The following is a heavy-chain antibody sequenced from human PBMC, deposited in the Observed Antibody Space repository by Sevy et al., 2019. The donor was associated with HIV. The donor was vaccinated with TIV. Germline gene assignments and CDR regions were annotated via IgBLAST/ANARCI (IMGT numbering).Heavy chain of an antibody. CDR3: AGRPRGYCSGGSCYGAFDI. V-gene: IGHV5-51*01. Sequence: GESLKISCKGSGYSFTSYWIGWVRQMTGKGLEWMGIIYPGDSDTRYSPSFQGQVTISADRSISTANLQWSSLRASDTAMYYCAGRPRGYCSGGSCYGAFDIWGQGTMVTVSS. CDR1: GYSFTSYW. J-gene: IGHJ3*02. D-gene: IGHD2-15*01. CDR2: IYPGDSDT.